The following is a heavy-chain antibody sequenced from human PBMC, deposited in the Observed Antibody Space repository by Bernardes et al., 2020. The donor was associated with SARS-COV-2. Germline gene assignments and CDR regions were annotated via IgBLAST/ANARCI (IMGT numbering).Heavy chain of an antibody. CDR2: ISSDGINT. CDR3: VREDLGEVPRYYYYGLDV. CDR1: GFTFSTYW. J-gene: IGHJ6*02. Sequence: GGSLRLSCEGSGFTFSTYWMNWVRRVPGKGLVWVSRISSDGINTDYADSVKGRFTISRDNAKNTLLLQMNSLTPEDTAVYYCVREDLGEVPRYYYYGLDVWGRGTTVTVSS. V-gene: IGHV3-74*01. D-gene: IGHD3-16*01.